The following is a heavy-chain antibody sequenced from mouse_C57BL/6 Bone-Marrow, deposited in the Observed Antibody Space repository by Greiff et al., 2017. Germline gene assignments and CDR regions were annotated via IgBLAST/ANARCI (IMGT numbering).Heavy chain of an antibody. Sequence: EVMLVESGAELVRPGASVKLSCTASGFNIKDDYMHWVKQRPEQGLEWIGWIDPENGDTEYASKFQGKATITADTSSNTAYLQLSSLTSEDTAVYYCTPGSGAWFAYWGQGTLVTVSA. J-gene: IGHJ3*01. CDR2: IDPENGDT. D-gene: IGHD6-1*01. V-gene: IGHV14-4*01. CDR3: TPGSGAWFAY. CDR1: GFNIKDDY.